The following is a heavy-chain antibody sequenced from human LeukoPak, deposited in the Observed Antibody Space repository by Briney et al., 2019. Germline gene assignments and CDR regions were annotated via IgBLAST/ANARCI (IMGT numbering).Heavy chain of an antibody. V-gene: IGHV3-23*01. J-gene: IGHJ3*02. Sequence: GGSLRLSCAASGFTFNSYVMSWVRQAPGKGLEWVSGISGPGRTTYYADFVKGRFTISRDNSKNTLYLQMNSMRVEDTAVYYCAKDGYSSGWYVRAFDIWGQGTMVTVSS. CDR2: ISGPGRTT. CDR3: AKDGYSSGWYVRAFDI. D-gene: IGHD6-19*01. CDR1: GFTFNSYV.